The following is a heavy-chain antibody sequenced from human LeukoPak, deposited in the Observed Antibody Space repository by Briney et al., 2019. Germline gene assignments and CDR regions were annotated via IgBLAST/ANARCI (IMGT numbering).Heavy chain of an antibody. CDR2: ISSSSSTI. CDR1: GFTFSSYS. Sequence: GGSLRLSCAASGFTFSSYSMNWVRQAPGKGPEWVSYISSSSSTIYYADSVKGRFTISRDNAKNSLYLQMNSLRAEDTAVYYCARALWPDFDSSGYYYGGFDYWGQGTLVTVSS. V-gene: IGHV3-48*01. J-gene: IGHJ4*02. D-gene: IGHD3-22*01. CDR3: ARALWPDFDSSGYYYGGFDY.